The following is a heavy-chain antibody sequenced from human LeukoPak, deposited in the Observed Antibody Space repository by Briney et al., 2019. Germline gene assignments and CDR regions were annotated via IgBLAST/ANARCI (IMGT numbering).Heavy chain of an antibody. V-gene: IGHV4-59*01. D-gene: IGHD5-24*01. Sequence: SETLSLTCTVSGGSISSYYWSWIRQPPGKGLEWIGYIYYSGSTNYNPSLKSRVTISVDTSKNQFSLKLSSVTAADTAVYYCARANAGWLQLLGDAFDIWGQGTMVTVSS. CDR1: GGSISSYY. J-gene: IGHJ3*02. CDR3: ARANAGWLQLLGDAFDI. CDR2: IYYSGST.